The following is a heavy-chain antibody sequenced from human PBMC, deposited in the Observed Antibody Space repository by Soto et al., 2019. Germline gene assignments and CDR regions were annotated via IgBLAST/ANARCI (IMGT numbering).Heavy chain of an antibody. Sequence: QVQLVQSGAEVKKPGASVKVSCKASGYTFTSYYMHWVRQAPRQGLEWMGIINPSGGSTSYAQKFKGRGTMTRDTSTSTVYMELSSLRAEDTAVYYWARAQIPSIADRPGWFDPWGQGTLVTVSS. D-gene: IGHD6-6*01. V-gene: IGHV1-46*01. J-gene: IGHJ5*02. CDR2: INPSGGST. CDR1: GYTFTSYY. CDR3: ARAQIPSIADRPGWFDP.